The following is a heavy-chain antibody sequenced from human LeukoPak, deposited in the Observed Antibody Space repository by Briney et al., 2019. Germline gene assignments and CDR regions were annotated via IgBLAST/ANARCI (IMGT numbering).Heavy chain of an antibody. Sequence: ASETLSLTCTVSGGSISSSNYYWGWIRQPPGKGLEWIGSIYYSGSTYYNPSLKSRVTISVDTSKNQFSLKLSSVTVTDTAVYYCARQTVRGWGLGGKEFDNWGRGTLVTVSS. CDR3: ARQTVRGWGLGGKEFDN. CDR2: IYYSGST. V-gene: IGHV4-39*01. J-gene: IGHJ4*02. CDR1: GGSISSSNYY. D-gene: IGHD7-27*01.